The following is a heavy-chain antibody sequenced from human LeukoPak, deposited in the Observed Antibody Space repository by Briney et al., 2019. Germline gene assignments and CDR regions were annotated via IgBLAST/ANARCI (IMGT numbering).Heavy chain of an antibody. D-gene: IGHD3-22*01. CDR3: ASSSGYHKVSDY. J-gene: IGHJ4*02. CDR1: GGSISSGSYY. Sequence: SQTLSLTCTVSGGSISSGSYYWSWIRQPAGKGLEWIGRIYTSGSTNYNPSLKSRVTISVDTSKNQFSLKLSSVTAADTAVYYCASSSGYHKVSDYWGQGTLVTVSS. V-gene: IGHV4-61*02. CDR2: IYTSGST.